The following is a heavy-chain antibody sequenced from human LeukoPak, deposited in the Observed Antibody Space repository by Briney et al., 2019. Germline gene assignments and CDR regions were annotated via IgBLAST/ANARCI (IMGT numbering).Heavy chain of an antibody. Sequence: GGSLRLSCAASGFTFSDYYMSWIRQAPGKGLEWVSAISGSGGSTYYADSVKGRFTISRDNSKNTLYLQMNSLRAEDTAVYYCAKDYGDYAFDYWGQGTLVTVSS. CDR1: GFTFSDYY. CDR2: ISGSGGST. D-gene: IGHD4-17*01. CDR3: AKDYGDYAFDY. J-gene: IGHJ4*02. V-gene: IGHV3-23*01.